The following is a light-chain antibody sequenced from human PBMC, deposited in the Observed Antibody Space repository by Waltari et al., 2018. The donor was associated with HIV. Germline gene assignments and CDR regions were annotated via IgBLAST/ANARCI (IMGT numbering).Light chain of an antibody. CDR1: SGHSNYA. J-gene: IGLJ3*02. CDR3: LTWDTGIGV. CDR2: VNSDGSH. Sequence: QVVLTQSPSASASLGASVKLTCTLSSGHSNYALAWHQQQSEKGPRYLMKVNSDGSHNKGDGIPDRFSGSSSGAERYLTISSLQSEDEADYYCLTWDTGIGVFGGGTKLTVL. V-gene: IGLV4-69*01.